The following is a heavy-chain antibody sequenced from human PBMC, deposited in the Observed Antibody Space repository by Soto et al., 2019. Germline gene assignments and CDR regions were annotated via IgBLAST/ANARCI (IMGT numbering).Heavy chain of an antibody. J-gene: IGHJ4*02. CDR1: GFTFSSYW. Sequence: EVQLVESGGGLVQPGGSLRLSCAASGFTFSSYWMHWVRQAPGKGLVWVSRINSDGSSTSYADSVKGRFTISRDNAKNTLYLQMNSLRAEDTAVYYCARGGTIFGVVSLWGHVGYWGQGTLVTVSS. D-gene: IGHD3-3*01. CDR3: ARGGTIFGVVSLWGHVGY. CDR2: INSDGSST. V-gene: IGHV3-74*01.